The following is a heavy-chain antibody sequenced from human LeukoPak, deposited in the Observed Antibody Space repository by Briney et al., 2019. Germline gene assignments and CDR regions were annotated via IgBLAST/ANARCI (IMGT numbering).Heavy chain of an antibody. CDR1: GGSISSYY. J-gene: IGHJ4*02. D-gene: IGHD1-26*01. V-gene: IGHV4-59*12. CDR3: ARHPSGSRLRFDY. CDR2: IYYSGST. Sequence: SETLSLTCTVSGGSISSYYRSWIRQPPGKGLEWIGYIYYSGSTNYNPSLKSRATISVDTSKNQFSLKLSSVTAADTAVYYCARHPSGSRLRFDYWGQGTLVTVSS.